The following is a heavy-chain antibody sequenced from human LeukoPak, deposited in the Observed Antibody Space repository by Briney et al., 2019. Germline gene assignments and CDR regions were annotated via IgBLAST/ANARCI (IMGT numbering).Heavy chain of an antibody. Sequence: QPGRSLRLSCAASGFTFDDYAMHWVRQAPGKGLEWVSGISWNSGSIGYADSVKGRFTISRDNAKNSLYLQMNSLRAEDTAVYYCATRYSSGWYANDYWGQGTLVTVSS. D-gene: IGHD6-19*01. CDR3: ATRYSSGWYANDY. CDR1: GFTFDDYA. V-gene: IGHV3-9*01. CDR2: ISWNSGSI. J-gene: IGHJ4*02.